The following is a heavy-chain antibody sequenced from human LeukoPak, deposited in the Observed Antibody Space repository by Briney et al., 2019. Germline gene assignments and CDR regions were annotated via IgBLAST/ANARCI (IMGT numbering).Heavy chain of an antibody. Sequence: RGSLRLSCVASGFTVSSNYMSWVRQAPGKGLEWVSVIYSGGSTYYADSVKGRFTISRDNSKNTLYLQMNSLRAEDTAVYYCARPRRMYGSGSYAFDIWGQGTMVTVSS. D-gene: IGHD3-10*01. CDR1: GFTVSSNY. CDR3: ARPRRMYGSGSYAFDI. V-gene: IGHV3-66*04. CDR2: IYSGGST. J-gene: IGHJ3*02.